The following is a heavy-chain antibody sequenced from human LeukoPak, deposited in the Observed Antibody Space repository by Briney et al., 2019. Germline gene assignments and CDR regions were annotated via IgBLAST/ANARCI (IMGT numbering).Heavy chain of an antibody. CDR2: IRYDGSDK. CDR3: AKDLSGYCSGGSCYPNWFDS. CDR1: GFTFSGYG. J-gene: IGHJ5*01. D-gene: IGHD2-15*01. V-gene: IGHV3-30*02. Sequence: GGSLRLSCAASGFTFSGYGMHWVRQAPGKGLEWVTFIRYDGSDKHYADSVKGRFTISRDNSKSTLYLQMNSLTPEDTAAYYCAKDLSGYCSGGSCYPNWFDSWGQGTLVSVSS.